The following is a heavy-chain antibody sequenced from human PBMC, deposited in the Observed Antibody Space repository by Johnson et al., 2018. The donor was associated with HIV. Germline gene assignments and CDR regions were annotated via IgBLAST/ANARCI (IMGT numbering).Heavy chain of an antibody. CDR3: AKEGRELLGGTFDI. CDR1: GFSFSSYG. J-gene: IGHJ3*02. V-gene: IGHV3-30*18. CDR2: ISYHVGNR. Sequence: QVQVVESGGGVVQPGRSLRLSCAASGFSFSSYGIHWVRQATGQGLEWVAYISYHVGNRYYADSVKGRFTISRDNSKNTLYLQMNSLRAEDTAVYYCAKEGRELLGGTFDIWGQGTMVTVSS. D-gene: IGHD1-26*01.